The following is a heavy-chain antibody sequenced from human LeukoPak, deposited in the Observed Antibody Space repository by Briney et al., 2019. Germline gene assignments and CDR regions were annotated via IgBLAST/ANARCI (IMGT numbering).Heavy chain of an antibody. D-gene: IGHD2-15*01. V-gene: IGHV4-61*02. CDR1: GGSISSGSYY. CDR3: ARDPHQYCSGGSCYYNWFDP. Sequence: SETLSLTCTVSGGSISSGSYYWSWIRQPAGKGLEWIGRIYTSGSTNYNPSLKSRVTISVDTSKNQFSLKLSSVTAADTAVYYCARDPHQYCSGGSCYYNWFDPWGQGTLVTVSS. J-gene: IGHJ5*02. CDR2: IYTSGST.